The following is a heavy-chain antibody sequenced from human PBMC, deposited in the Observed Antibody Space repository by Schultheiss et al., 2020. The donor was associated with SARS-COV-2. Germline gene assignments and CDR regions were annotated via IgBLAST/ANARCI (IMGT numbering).Heavy chain of an antibody. Sequence: SETLSLTCTVSGGSISSGGYYWSWIRQHPGKGLEWIGSIYYSGSTYYNPSLKSRVTISVDTSKNQFSLKLSSVTAADTAVYYCARRRYDSSGLYAFDIWGQGTMVTVSS. J-gene: IGHJ3*02. V-gene: IGHV4-39*01. CDR3: ARRRYDSSGLYAFDI. CDR2: IYYSGST. CDR1: GGSISSGGYY. D-gene: IGHD3-22*01.